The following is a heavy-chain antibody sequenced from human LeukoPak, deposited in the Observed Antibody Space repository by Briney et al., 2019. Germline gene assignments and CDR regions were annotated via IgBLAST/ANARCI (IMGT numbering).Heavy chain of an antibody. Sequence: KSGGSLRLSCAASGFTFSNAWMSWVRQAPGKGLEWVGHIKSKTNGGTTDYAAPVEGRFTISRDDSKNTQYLQMNSLKTEDTGVYYCTTYCGGGTCYNHDAFDIWGLGTVVTVPS. D-gene: IGHD2-15*01. CDR1: GFTFSNAW. J-gene: IGHJ3*02. V-gene: IGHV3-15*01. CDR3: TTYCGGGTCYNHDAFDI. CDR2: IKSKTNGGTT.